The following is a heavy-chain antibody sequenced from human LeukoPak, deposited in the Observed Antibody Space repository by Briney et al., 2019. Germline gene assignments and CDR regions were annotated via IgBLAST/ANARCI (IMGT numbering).Heavy chain of an antibody. J-gene: IGHJ4*02. Sequence: SGTLSLTCAVYGGSFSGYYWSWIRQPPGKGLEWIGEINHSGSTNYNPSLKSRVTISVDTSKNQFSLKLSSVTAADTAVYYCARGKRKLGIDYWGQGTLVTVSS. D-gene: IGHD6-6*01. CDR3: ARGKRKLGIDY. CDR2: INHSGST. V-gene: IGHV4-34*01. CDR1: GGSFSGYY.